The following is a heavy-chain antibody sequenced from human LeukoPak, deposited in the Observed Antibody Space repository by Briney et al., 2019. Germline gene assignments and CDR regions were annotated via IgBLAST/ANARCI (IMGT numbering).Heavy chain of an antibody. Sequence: PSETLSLTCAVYGGSFSGYYWSWIRQPAGKGLEWIGYIQVSGNTNYNPALKSRVSISLDTSKNQFSLHLSSVTAADTAVYYCARLIRDWNDHFDPWGQGTLVTVFS. CDR1: GGSFSGYY. V-gene: IGHV4-4*09. CDR3: ARLIRDWNDHFDP. J-gene: IGHJ5*02. D-gene: IGHD1-1*01. CDR2: IQVSGNT.